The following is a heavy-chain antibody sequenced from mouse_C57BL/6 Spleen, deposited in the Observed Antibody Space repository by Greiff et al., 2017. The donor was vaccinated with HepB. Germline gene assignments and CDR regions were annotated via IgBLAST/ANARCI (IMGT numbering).Heavy chain of an antibody. CDR3: AREYYYGSCYGFAY. CDR2: ISDGGSYT. D-gene: IGHD1-1*01. CDR1: GFTFSSYA. J-gene: IGHJ3*01. Sequence: EVKLMESGGGLVKPGGSLKLSCAASGFTFSSYAMSWVRQTPEKRLEWVATISDGGSYTYYPDNVKGRFTISRDNAKNNLYLQMSHLKSEDTAMYYCAREYYYGSCYGFAYWGHGTLVTVSA. V-gene: IGHV5-4*01.